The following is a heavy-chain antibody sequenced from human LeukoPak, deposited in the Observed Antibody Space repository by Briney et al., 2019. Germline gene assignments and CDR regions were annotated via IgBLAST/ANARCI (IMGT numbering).Heavy chain of an antibody. CDR2: IYSGGST. V-gene: IGHV3-53*05. CDR3: ATQLAVAGTQGDY. Sequence: GGSLRLSCAASGFTFNGFWMSWVRQAPGKGLEWVSVIYSGGSTYYADSVKGRFTISRDNSKNTLYLQMNSLRAEDTAVYYCATQLAVAGTQGDYWGQGTLVTVSS. CDR1: GFTFNGFW. D-gene: IGHD6-19*01. J-gene: IGHJ4*02.